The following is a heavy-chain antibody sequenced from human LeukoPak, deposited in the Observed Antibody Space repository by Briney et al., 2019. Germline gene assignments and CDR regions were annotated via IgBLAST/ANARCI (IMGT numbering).Heavy chain of an antibody. D-gene: IGHD5-12*01. CDR2: IYYSGST. CDR1: GGSISSSSYY. CDR3: ARQSIVATTDYFDY. Sequence: PSETLSLTCTVSGGSISSSSYYWGWIRQPPGKGLEWIGSIYYSGSTYYNPSLKSRVTISVDTSKNQFSLKLSSVTAADTAVYYCARQSIVATTDYFDYWGQGTLVTVSS. J-gene: IGHJ4*02. V-gene: IGHV4-39*01.